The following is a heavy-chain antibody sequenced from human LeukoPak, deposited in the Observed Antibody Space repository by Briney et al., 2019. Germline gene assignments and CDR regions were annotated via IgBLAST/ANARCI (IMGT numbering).Heavy chain of an antibody. J-gene: IGHJ4*02. CDR1: GYTFIGEN. Sequence: ASVTVSCKASGYTFIGENIHWVRQAPGQGVEGMGWINPYNGGTKFADSFQERGTINRDRTMRTAYREVKGRTSDDTAVYFCAREGTDMAWFDYWGQGTLVTVSS. V-gene: IGHV1-2*02. CDR2: INPYNGGT. D-gene: IGHD5-12*01. CDR3: AREGTDMAWFDY.